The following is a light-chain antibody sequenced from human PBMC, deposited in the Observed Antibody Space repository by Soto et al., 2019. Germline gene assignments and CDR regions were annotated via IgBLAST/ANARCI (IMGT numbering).Light chain of an antibody. CDR3: SSYAGSNNGVV. Sequence: QSVLTQSPPVSGAPGQRVTISCTGSSSNIGAGYDVHWYQQFPGTAPKLLIYANTNRPSGVPDRFSGSKSGTSASLAITGLQPEDEADYYCSSYAGSNNGVVFGGGTKLTVL. V-gene: IGLV1-40*01. J-gene: IGLJ2*01. CDR1: SSNIGAGYD. CDR2: ANT.